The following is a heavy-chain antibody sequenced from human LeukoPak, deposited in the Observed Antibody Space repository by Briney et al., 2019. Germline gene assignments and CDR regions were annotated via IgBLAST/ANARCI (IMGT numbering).Heavy chain of an antibody. CDR2: ISGSGGST. J-gene: IGHJ3*02. Sequence: SGGSLRLSCAASGFTFSSYAMSWVRQAPGKGLEWVSAISGSGGSTYYADSVKGRFTIPRDNSKNTLYLQMNGLRAEDTAVYYCAKLRSSGYYGSGSGAFDIWGQGTMVTVSS. D-gene: IGHD3-10*01. CDR3: AKLRSSGYYGSGSGAFDI. CDR1: GFTFSSYA. V-gene: IGHV3-23*01.